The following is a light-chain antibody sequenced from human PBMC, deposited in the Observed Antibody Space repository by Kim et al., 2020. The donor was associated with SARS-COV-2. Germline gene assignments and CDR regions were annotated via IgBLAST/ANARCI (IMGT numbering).Light chain of an antibody. CDR2: GAS. J-gene: IGKJ4*01. Sequence: EIVMTQSPATLSVSPGERATLSCRASQSVSSNLAWYQQKPGQAPRLLIYGASTGATGIPARFSGSGSGTEFTLTISSLQSEDLAVYYCKHYNSRGLTSGGGTKGGI. CDR1: QSVSSN. V-gene: IGKV3-15*01. CDR3: KHYNSRGLT.